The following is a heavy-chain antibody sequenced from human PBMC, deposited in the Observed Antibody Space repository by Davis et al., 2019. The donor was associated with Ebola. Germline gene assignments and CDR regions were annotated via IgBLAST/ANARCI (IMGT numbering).Heavy chain of an antibody. CDR3: VKGDKFSSSSNFDY. CDR1: GFTVSSNY. V-gene: IGHV3-53*01. D-gene: IGHD6-6*01. CDR2: IYSGGST. J-gene: IGHJ4*02. Sequence: GESLKISCAASGFTVSSNYMSWVRQAPGKGLEWVSVIYSGGSTYYADSVKGRFTISRDNSKNTLYLQMNSLRAEDTAVYYCVKGDKFSSSSNFDYWGQGTLVTVSS.